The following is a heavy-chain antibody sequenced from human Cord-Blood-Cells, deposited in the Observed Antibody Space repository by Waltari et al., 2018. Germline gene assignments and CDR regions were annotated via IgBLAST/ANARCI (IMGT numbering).Heavy chain of an antibody. CDR1: GFTFNSSC. J-gene: IGHJ4*02. CDR3: ARGYYDSSGYYYY. CDR2: IKQDGSEK. Sequence: EVQLVESGGGLVQRGGCLKQHRGAAGFTFNSSCMSWVRQAPVKGLEWVANIKQDGSEKYYVDSVKGRVTISRDNAKNSLYLQMNSLRADDTAVYYCARGYYDSSGYYYYWGQGTLVTVSS. D-gene: IGHD3-22*01. V-gene: IGHV3-7*01.